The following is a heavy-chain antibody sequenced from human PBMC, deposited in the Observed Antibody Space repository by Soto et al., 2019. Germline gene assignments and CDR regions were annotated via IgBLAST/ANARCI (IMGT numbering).Heavy chain of an antibody. Sequence: GASVKVSCKASGGTFSSYAISWVRQAPGQGLEWMGGIIPIFGTANYAQKFQGRVTITADKSTSTAYMELSSLRSEDTAVYYCARDRGRGYSYGYPPSFDPWGQGTLVTVSS. CDR3: ARDRGRGYSYGYPPSFDP. D-gene: IGHD5-18*01. CDR1: GGTFSSYA. V-gene: IGHV1-69*06. CDR2: IIPIFGTA. J-gene: IGHJ5*02.